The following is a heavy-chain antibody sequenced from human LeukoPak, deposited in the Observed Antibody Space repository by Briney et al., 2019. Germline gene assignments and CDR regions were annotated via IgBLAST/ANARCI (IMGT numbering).Heavy chain of an antibody. D-gene: IGHD5-24*01. CDR1: GFTFDDYA. CDR2: ISWDGGST. Sequence: SGGSLRLSCAASGFTFDDYAMHWVRQAPGKGLEWVSLISWDGGSTYYADSVKGRFTISRDNSKTSLYLQMNSLRAEDTALYYCAKGGDGYNYIDYWGQGTLVTVSS. J-gene: IGHJ4*02. CDR3: AKGGDGYNYIDY. V-gene: IGHV3-43D*03.